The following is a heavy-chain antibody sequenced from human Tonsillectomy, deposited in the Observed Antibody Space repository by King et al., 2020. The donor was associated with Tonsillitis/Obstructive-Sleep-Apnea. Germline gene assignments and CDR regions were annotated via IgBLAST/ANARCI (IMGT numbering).Heavy chain of an antibody. CDR2: ISAYNGNT. D-gene: IGHD3-3*01. J-gene: IGHJ4*02. Sequence: VQLVESGAEVKKPGASVKVSCKASGYTFTSYGISWVRQAPGQGLEWMGWISAYNGNTNYAQKLQGRVTMTTDTSTSTAYMELRSLRSDDTAVYYCARPVIYDFWSGLDYFDYWGQGTLVTVSS. CDR1: GYTFTSYG. CDR3: ARPVIYDFWSGLDYFDY. V-gene: IGHV1-18*01.